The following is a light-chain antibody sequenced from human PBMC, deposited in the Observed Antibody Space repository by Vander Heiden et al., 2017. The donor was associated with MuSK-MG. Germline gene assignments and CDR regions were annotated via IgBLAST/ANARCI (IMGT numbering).Light chain of an antibody. CDR1: QSILYTSNNKNY. CDR3: QQYYNAPYA. Sequence: DIVMTQSPDSLAVSLGERATINCKSSQSILYTSNNKNYLAWYQQKPGQPPTVLIFWASTRESGVPDRFSGSGSGTDFTLTISSLQAEDVAVYYCQQYYNAPYAFGQGTKLEIK. V-gene: IGKV4-1*01. J-gene: IGKJ2*01. CDR2: WAS.